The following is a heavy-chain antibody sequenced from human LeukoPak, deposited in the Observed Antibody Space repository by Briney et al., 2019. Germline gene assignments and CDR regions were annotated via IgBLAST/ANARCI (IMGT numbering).Heavy chain of an antibody. V-gene: IGHV4-59*01. Sequence: PSETLSLTCAVSGASITSYYWSWIRQPPGKGLEWIGYIYCSGSTNYNPSLKGRVTMSVDTSKNEFSLKLSSVTTADTAVYYCATRRIAVAAPFDYWGQGTLVTVSS. CDR3: ATRRIAVAAPFDY. CDR2: IYCSGST. D-gene: IGHD6-19*01. J-gene: IGHJ4*02. CDR1: GASITSYY.